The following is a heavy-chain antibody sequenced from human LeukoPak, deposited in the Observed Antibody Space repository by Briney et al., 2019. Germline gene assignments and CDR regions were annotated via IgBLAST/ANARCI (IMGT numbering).Heavy chain of an antibody. D-gene: IGHD6-6*01. CDR3: AREKRVLSIADRSAWFDP. J-gene: IGHJ5*02. V-gene: IGHV1-2*02. CDR1: GYTFTGYN. CDR2: INPNSGGT. Sequence: ASVKVSCKASGYTFTGYNMHWVRQAPGQGLEWMGWINPNSGGTNYAQKFQGRVTMTRDTFISTAYMELSRLRSDDTAVYYCAREKRVLSIADRSAWFDPWGQGTLVTVSS.